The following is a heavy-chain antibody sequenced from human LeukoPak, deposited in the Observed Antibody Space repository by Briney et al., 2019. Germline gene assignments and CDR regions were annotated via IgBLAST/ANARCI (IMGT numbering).Heavy chain of an antibody. Sequence: ASVKVSCKASGYTFTSFDMNWVRQATGQGLEWMGWMNPNSGNTSYAQKFQGRVTMTRDMSTSTVYMELSSLRSEDTAVYYCARGPYIGSAFDIWGQGTMVTVSS. CDR1: GYTFTSFD. J-gene: IGHJ3*02. CDR3: ARGPYIGSAFDI. D-gene: IGHD5-12*01. V-gene: IGHV1-8*01. CDR2: MNPNSGNT.